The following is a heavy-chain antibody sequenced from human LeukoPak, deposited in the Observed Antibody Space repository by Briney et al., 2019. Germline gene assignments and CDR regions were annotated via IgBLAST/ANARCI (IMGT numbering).Heavy chain of an antibody. CDR3: AKDTYYYDSSGSRHDAFDI. V-gene: IGHV3-23*01. CDR1: GFTFSSYA. J-gene: IGHJ3*02. Sequence: GGSLRLSCAASGFTFSSYAMSWVRQAPGTGLEWVSAISGSGGSTYYADSVKGRFTISRDNSKNTLYLQMNSLRAEDTAVYYCAKDTYYYDSSGSRHDAFDIWGQGTMVTVSS. CDR2: ISGSGGST. D-gene: IGHD3-22*01.